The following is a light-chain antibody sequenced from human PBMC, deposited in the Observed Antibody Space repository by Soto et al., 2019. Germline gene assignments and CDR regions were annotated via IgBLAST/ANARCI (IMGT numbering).Light chain of an antibody. V-gene: IGKV1-5*03. CDR2: KAS. Sequence: DIQMTQSPSALSGSVGDRVTITCRASQTISSWLAWYHQKPVKAPKLLIYKASTLKSGVPSRFSGSGSGTEFTLTISSLQPDDFATYYCQHYKMYSPWTFGQGTKVDIK. J-gene: IGKJ1*01. CDR1: QTISSW. CDR3: QHYKMYSPWT.